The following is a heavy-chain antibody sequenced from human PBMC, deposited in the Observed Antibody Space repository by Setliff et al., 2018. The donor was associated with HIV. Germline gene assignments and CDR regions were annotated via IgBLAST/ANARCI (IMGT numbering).Heavy chain of an antibody. CDR3: AIGSSNWPHRPNNYYFDY. J-gene: IGHJ4*02. D-gene: IGHD6-13*01. CDR1: GDTFTTYA. V-gene: IGHV1-3*01. Sequence: GASVKVSCKASGDTFTTYALHWVRQAPGQRREWRGWINAGNGDTKSSQKFQGRVTITRDTSASTAYMELSSLRSEDTGVYYCAIGSSNWPHRPNNYYFDYWGQGTPVTVSS. CDR2: INAGNGDT.